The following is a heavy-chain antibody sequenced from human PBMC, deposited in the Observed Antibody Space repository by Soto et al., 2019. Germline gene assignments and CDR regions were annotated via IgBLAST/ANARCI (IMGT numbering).Heavy chain of an antibody. CDR3: ARAQVVAANVGSWFDP. V-gene: IGHV4-34*01. D-gene: IGHD2-15*01. CDR2: INHSGST. J-gene: IGHJ5*02. CDR1: DGSFSGYY. Sequence: PSETLSLTCAVYDGSFSGYYWSWIRQPPGKGLEWIGEINHSGSTNYNPSLKSRVTISVDTSKNQFSLKLSSVTAADTAVYYCARAQVVAANVGSWFDPWGQGTLVTVSS.